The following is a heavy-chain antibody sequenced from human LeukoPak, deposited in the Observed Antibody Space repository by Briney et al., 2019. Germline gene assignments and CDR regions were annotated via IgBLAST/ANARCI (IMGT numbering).Heavy chain of an antibody. CDR2: IKQDGTEK. V-gene: IGHV3-7*04. D-gene: IGHD1-26*01. CDR1: GFTFSSYW. Sequence: GGSLRLSCAASGFTFSSYWVSWVRQAPGKGLEWVAIIKQDGTEKYYVDSVKGRFTISRDNAKNSLYLQMNSLRAEDTAVYYCAWGVGATHFDYWGQGTLVTVSS. J-gene: IGHJ4*02. CDR3: AWGVGATHFDY.